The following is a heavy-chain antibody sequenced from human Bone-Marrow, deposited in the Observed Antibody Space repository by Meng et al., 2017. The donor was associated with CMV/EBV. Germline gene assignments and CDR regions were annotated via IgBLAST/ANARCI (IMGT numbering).Heavy chain of an antibody. V-gene: IGHV3-48*03. Sequence: GESLKISCAASGFTFSSREMMWVRQAPGMGLEWVSYIDSSGGTVSYADSVGGRITVSRDNAKNSLYLHMNSLRGEDTAAYYCAKVGLTAYSPDAFDIWGQGTMVTVSS. J-gene: IGHJ3*02. CDR3: AKVGLTAYSPDAFDI. CDR2: IDSSGGTV. CDR1: GFTFSSRE. D-gene: IGHD3-9*01.